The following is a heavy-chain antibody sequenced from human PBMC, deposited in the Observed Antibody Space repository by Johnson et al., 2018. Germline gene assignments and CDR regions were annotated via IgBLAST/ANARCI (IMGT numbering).Heavy chain of an antibody. J-gene: IGHJ3*02. D-gene: IGHD1-26*01. V-gene: IGHV5-51*01. CDR3: AGQSGGNYQGDAFDI. Sequence: EVQLVESGAEVKKPGESLKISCKGSGYSFARYWIGWVRQMPGRGLEWMGLIYPGDSDTRYSPSFQGQVTVSADRSISTAYLQWSGLKASDTAMYYCAGQSGGNYQGDAFDIWGQGTMVTVSS. CDR2: IYPGDSDT. CDR1: GYSFARYW.